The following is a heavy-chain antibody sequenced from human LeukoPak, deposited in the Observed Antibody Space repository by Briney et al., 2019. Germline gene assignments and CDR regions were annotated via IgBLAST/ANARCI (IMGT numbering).Heavy chain of an antibody. Sequence: ASVKVSCKASGYTFTSYYMHWVRQAPGQGLEWMGIINPSGGSTSYAQKFQGRVTMTRDTSTSTVYTELSSLRSEDTAVYYCAREGRLDCSSTRCYLDAFDIWGQGTMVTVSS. D-gene: IGHD2-2*01. V-gene: IGHV1-46*03. CDR2: INPSGGST. CDR3: AREGRLDCSSTRCYLDAFDI. CDR1: GYTFTSYY. J-gene: IGHJ3*02.